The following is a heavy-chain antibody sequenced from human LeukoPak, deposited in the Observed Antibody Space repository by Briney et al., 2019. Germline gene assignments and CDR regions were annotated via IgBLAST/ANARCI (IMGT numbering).Heavy chain of an antibody. J-gene: IGHJ4*02. CDR3: ARRSRYDFWSGYYFDY. CDR2: INPSGGST. V-gene: IGHV1-46*01. CDR1: GYTFTSYG. D-gene: IGHD3-3*01. Sequence: ASVKVSCKASGYTFTSYGISWVRQAPGQGLEWMGIINPSGGSTSYAQKFQGRVTMTRDTSTSTVYMELSSLRSEDTAVYYCARRSRYDFWSGYYFDYWGQGTLVTVSS.